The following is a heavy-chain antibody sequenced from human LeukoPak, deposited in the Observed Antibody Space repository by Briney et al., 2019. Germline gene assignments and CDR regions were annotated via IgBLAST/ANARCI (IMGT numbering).Heavy chain of an antibody. V-gene: IGHV3-7*04. D-gene: IGHD2-2*01. Sequence: GGSLRLSCAASGFTFSSYAMSWVRQAPGRGLELVANINRDGSEEYYVDSVKGRLTISRDNTKNSLYVQMNSLKAEDTAVYYCARGDAFSGDHWGQGALVTVSS. CDR2: INRDGSEE. CDR1: GFTFSSYA. CDR3: ARGDAFSGDH. J-gene: IGHJ4*02.